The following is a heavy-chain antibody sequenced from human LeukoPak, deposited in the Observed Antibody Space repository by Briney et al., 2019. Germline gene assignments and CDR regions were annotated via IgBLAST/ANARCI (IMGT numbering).Heavy chain of an antibody. CDR1: GYTFTTYD. J-gene: IGHJ3*02. D-gene: IGHD2-15*01. CDR3: ARGLVVLAATSWAFDI. Sequence: GASVKVSCTASGYTFTTYDINWVRQATGQGLEWMGWMNPNSGNTGYAQKFQGRVTMTRNTSISTAYMELSSLRSKDTAVYYCARGLVVLAATSWAFDIWGHGTMVTVSS. V-gene: IGHV1-8*01. CDR2: MNPNSGNT.